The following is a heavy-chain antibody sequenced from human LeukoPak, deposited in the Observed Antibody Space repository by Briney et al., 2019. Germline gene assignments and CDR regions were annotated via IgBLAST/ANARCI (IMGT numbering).Heavy chain of an antibody. Sequence: GGSLRLSCAASGFTFTSYWMHWVRQVPGKGLVWVSRIKSDGTTIAYADSVKGRFTISRGNAKNTVYLQMNSLRVEDTAVYFCARAMRGANYYSYWGHGTLVTVPS. J-gene: IGHJ4*01. CDR3: ARAMRGANYYSY. V-gene: IGHV3-74*01. D-gene: IGHD1-26*01. CDR2: IKSDGTTI. CDR1: GFTFTSYW.